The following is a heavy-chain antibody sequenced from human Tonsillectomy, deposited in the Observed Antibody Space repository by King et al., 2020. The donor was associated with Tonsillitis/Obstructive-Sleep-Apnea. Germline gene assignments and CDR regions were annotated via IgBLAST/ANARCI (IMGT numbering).Heavy chain of an antibody. V-gene: IGHV3-33*01. CDR2: XXYDGSXK. CDR1: GFTFSSYG. J-gene: IGHJ4*02. D-gene: IGHD1-26*01. Sequence: VQLVESGGGVVQPGRSLRLSCAASGFTFSSYGMHWVRQAPGKGLEWVXXXXYDGSXKYYADSVKGRFTISRDNSKNTLYLQMNSLRAEDTAVYYCAGGPSVGATQVDYWGQGTLVTVSS. CDR3: AGGPSVGATQVDY.